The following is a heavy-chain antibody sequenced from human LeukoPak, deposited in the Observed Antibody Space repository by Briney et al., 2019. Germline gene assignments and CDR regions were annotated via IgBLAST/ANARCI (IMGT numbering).Heavy chain of an antibody. CDR1: GFTFDYSA. CDR2: INTGDIT. CDR3: SNAHFRDY. J-gene: IGHJ4*02. D-gene: IGHD2/OR15-2a*01. Sequence: GGSLRLSCAASGFTFDYSAMTWVRQAPEKGLEWVSTINTGDITFYANSVKGRFTISRDNSKNTLYLQINSLRAEDTAIYYCSNAHFRDYWGQGTLVTVSS. V-gene: IGHV3-23*01.